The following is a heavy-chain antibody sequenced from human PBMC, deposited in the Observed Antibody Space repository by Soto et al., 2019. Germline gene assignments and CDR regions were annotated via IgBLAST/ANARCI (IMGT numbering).Heavy chain of an antibody. V-gene: IGHV3-7*03. Sequence: PGGSLRLSCAASGFTFSSYWMSWVRQAPGKGLEWVANIKQDGSEKYYVDSVKGRFTISRDNAKNSLYLQMNSLRAEDTAVYYCARVLIKHVVVIRAYYFDYWGQGTLVTVSS. J-gene: IGHJ4*02. D-gene: IGHD2-15*01. CDR2: IKQDGSEK. CDR3: ARVLIKHVVVIRAYYFDY. CDR1: GFTFSSYW.